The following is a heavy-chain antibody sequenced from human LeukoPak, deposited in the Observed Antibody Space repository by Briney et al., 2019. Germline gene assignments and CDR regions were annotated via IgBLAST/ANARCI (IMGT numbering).Heavy chain of an antibody. V-gene: IGHV4-4*07. CDR2: IYTSGST. J-gene: IGHJ3*02. D-gene: IGHD3-10*01. CDR3: ASSPYGSGSAYDAFDI. Sequence: SETLSLTCTVSGGSISSYYWSWIRQPAGKGLEWIGRIYTSGSTNYNPSLKSRVTISVDTSKNQFSLKLSSVTAADTAVYYCASSPYGSGSAYDAFDIWGQGTMVTVSS. CDR1: GGSISSYY.